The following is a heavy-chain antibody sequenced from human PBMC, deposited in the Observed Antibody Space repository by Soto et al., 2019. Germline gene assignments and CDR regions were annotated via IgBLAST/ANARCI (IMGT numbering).Heavy chain of an antibody. J-gene: IGHJ6*02. Sequence: HPGGSLRLSCAASGFTFSSYDMHWVRQATGKGLEWVSAIGTAGDPYYPGSVKGRFTISRENAKNSLYLQMNSLRAGDTAVYYCARARRSYYYDSSGPSDYYYYYYGMDVWGQGTTVTVSS. CDR1: GFTFSSYD. D-gene: IGHD3-22*01. CDR2: IGTAGDP. CDR3: ARARRSYYYDSSGPSDYYYYYYGMDV. V-gene: IGHV3-13*05.